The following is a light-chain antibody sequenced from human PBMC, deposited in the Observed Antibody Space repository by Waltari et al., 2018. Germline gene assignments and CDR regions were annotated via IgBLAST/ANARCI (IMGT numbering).Light chain of an antibody. CDR1: QSLLHRAGKTY. Sequence: DIVVTQTSLSLSVTHGQKASSSCKPRQSLLHRAGKTYLYWYLQKPGPPPQSLIYEVSNRFSGVPDRFSGSGSWTDFTLKISRVEAEDVGAYYCMQSIQLPRTFGQGTKVEIK. J-gene: IGKJ1*01. CDR3: MQSIQLPRT. CDR2: EVS. V-gene: IGKV2D-29*01.